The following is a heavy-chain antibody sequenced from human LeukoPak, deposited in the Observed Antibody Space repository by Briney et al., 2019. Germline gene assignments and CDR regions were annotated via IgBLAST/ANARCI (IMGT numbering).Heavy chain of an antibody. CDR2: IYYSGST. Sequence: SETLSLTCTVSGGSINNYYWSWIRQPPGKGLEWIGYIYYSGSTNYNPSLKSRVTISVDTSKNQFSLKLTSVTAADTAVYYCARDRVRGNSNPYFDYWGQGTLVTVSS. J-gene: IGHJ4*02. D-gene: IGHD4-11*01. CDR1: GGSINNYY. CDR3: ARDRVRGNSNPYFDY. V-gene: IGHV4-59*01.